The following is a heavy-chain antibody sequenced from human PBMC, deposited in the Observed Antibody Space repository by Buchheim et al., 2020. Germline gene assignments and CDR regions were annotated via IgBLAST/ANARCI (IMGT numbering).Heavy chain of an antibody. CDR2: INHSGST. Sequence: QVQLQQWGAGLLKPSETLSLPCAVYGGSFSGYYWSWIRKPPGKGLEWIGEINHSGSTNYNPSLKSRVTISVDTSKNQFSLKLSSVTAADTAVYYCARCCSGGSWDYYYYGMDVWGQGTT. J-gene: IGHJ6*02. CDR1: GGSFSGYY. D-gene: IGHD2-15*01. V-gene: IGHV4-34*01. CDR3: ARCCSGGSWDYYYYGMDV.